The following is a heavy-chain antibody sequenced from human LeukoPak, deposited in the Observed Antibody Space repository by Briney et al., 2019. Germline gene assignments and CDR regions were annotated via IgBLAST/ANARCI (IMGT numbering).Heavy chain of an antibody. Sequence: PGGSLRLSCAASGFTVSSNYMSWVRQAPGKGLEWVSVIYSGGSTYYADSVTGRFTISRDNSKNTLYLQMNSLRAEDTAVYYCARERDYYGSGSYYAYYFDYWGQGTLVTVSS. CDR3: ARERDYYGSGSYYAYYFDY. CDR1: GFTVSSNY. CDR2: IYSGGST. V-gene: IGHV3-53*01. J-gene: IGHJ4*02. D-gene: IGHD3-10*01.